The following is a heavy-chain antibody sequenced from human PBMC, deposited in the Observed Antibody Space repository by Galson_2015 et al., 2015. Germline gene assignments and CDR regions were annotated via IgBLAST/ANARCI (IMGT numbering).Heavy chain of an antibody. Sequence: SLRLSCAASGFTFSSYGMHWVRQAPGKGLEWVAVIWCDGSNKYYADSVKGRFTISRDNSKNTLYLQMNSLRAEDTAVYYCARDRDSSGWYDYWGQGTLVTVSS. J-gene: IGHJ4*02. CDR1: GFTFSSYG. CDR3: ARDRDSSGWYDY. V-gene: IGHV3-33*01. D-gene: IGHD6-19*01. CDR2: IWCDGSNK.